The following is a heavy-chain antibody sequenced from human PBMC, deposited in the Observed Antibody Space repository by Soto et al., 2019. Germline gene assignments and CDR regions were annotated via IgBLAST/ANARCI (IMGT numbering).Heavy chain of an antibody. V-gene: IGHV2-5*02. CDR1: GFSLSTSGVG. D-gene: IGHD5-18*01. Sequence: QITLKESGPTLVKPTQTLTLTCTFSGFSLSTSGVGVDWIRQPPGKALEWLALIYWDDDKIYSPSLKSRLTSTKDTYKNQIVVTITQMDPVETATYYCPHSRGGVETAMVIDYWGQGTLVTVSS. CDR2: IYWDDDK. J-gene: IGHJ4*02. CDR3: PHSRGGVETAMVIDY.